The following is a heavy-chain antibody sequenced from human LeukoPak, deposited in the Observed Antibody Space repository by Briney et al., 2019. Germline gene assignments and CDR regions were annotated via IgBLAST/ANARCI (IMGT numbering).Heavy chain of an antibody. J-gene: IGHJ4*02. D-gene: IGHD3-3*01. V-gene: IGHV3-23*01. CDR1: GFTFSSYA. CDR3: ARDREDFWSGYFRPDY. CDR2: ISDSGDIT. Sequence: GGSLRLSCAASGFTFSSYAMSWVRQAPGKGLEWVSGISDSGDITYYADSVKGRFTISRDNAKNSLYLQMNSLRAEDTAVYYCARDREDFWSGYFRPDYWGQGTLVTVSS.